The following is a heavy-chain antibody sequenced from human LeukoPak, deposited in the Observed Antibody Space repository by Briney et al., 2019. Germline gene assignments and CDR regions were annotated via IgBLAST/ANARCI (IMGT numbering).Heavy chain of an antibody. CDR2: ISISSSYI. CDR3: ARELGYYDSSGYP. Sequence: GGSLRLSCAASGFTFSSYSMNWVRQAPGKGLEWVSSISISSSYIYYADSVKGRFTNSRDNAKNSLYLQMNSLRAEDTAVYYCARELGYYDSSGYPWGQGTLVTVSS. D-gene: IGHD3-22*01. V-gene: IGHV3-21*01. CDR1: GFTFSSYS. J-gene: IGHJ4*02.